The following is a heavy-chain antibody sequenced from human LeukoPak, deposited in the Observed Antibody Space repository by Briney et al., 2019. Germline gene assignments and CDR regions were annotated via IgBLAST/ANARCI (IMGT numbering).Heavy chain of an antibody. CDR1: GFTFSSYA. CDR2: ISGSGGST. D-gene: IGHD2-2*01. Sequence: GGSLRLPCAASGFTFSSYAMSWVRQAPGKGLEWVSAISGSGGSTYYADSVKGRFTISRDNSKNTLYLQMNSLRAEDTAVYYCAKETGYCSSTSCLSRGLFDYWGQGTLVTVSS. CDR3: AKETGYCSSTSCLSRGLFDY. V-gene: IGHV3-23*01. J-gene: IGHJ4*02.